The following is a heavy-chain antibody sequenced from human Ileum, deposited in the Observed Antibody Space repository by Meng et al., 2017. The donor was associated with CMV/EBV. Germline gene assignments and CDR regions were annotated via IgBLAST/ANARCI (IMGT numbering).Heavy chain of an antibody. V-gene: IGHV3-30*02. CDR1: GFTFSSYG. D-gene: IGHD3-22*01. CDR2: IRFDGSNE. Sequence: GGSLRLSCAASGFTFSSYGMHWVRQAPGKGLEWVAFIRFDGSNEYSADSVKGRFTISRDNLKNTLYLQMNSLRVEDTAVYYCAKEANYYDSNGYYGSDYWGQGTLVTVSS. CDR3: AKEANYYDSNGYYGSDY. J-gene: IGHJ4*02.